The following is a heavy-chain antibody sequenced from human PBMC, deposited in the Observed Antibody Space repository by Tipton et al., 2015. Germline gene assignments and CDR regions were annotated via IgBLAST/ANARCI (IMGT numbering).Heavy chain of an antibody. Sequence: QLVQSGAEVKKPGESLKISCKGSGYIFTSFWIGWVSQMPGKGLEWMGTIYPGDSDTRYNPSFQGQVTISADKSITTAYLQWRSLRASDTAMYYCVRRARRVGSHSYPYYFDYWGQGTLVPVSS. CDR1: GYIFTSFW. D-gene: IGHD1-26*01. CDR3: VRRARRVGSHSYPYYFDY. CDR2: IYPGDSDT. J-gene: IGHJ4*02. V-gene: IGHV5-51*01.